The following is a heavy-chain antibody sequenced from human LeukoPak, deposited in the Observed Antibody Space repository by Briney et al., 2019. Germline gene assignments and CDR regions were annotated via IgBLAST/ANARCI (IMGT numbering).Heavy chain of an antibody. Sequence: GASGKVSCKASGYTFTSYGISWVRQAPGHGLEWMGMISAYNVNAEYAQKFQGRVTMTTDTTTNTAFLELTSLRSDDTAVYYCAKENGNWGTFDYWGQGTLVTVSS. V-gene: IGHV1-18*01. CDR1: GYTFTSYG. CDR2: ISAYNVNA. D-gene: IGHD7-27*01. CDR3: AKENGNWGTFDY. J-gene: IGHJ4*02.